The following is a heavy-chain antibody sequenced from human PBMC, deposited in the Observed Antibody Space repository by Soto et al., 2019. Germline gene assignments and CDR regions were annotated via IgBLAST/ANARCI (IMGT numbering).Heavy chain of an antibody. CDR3: ARGDTDPTYYSGMDV. V-gene: IGHV1-18*01. Sequence: ASVKVSCKASGYTFTSYGISWGRQAPGQGLEWMGWISAYNGNTNYAQKLQGRVTMTTDTSTSTAYMELRSLRSDDTAVYYCARGDTDPTYYSGMDVWGQGTTVTVSS. CDR2: ISAYNGNT. CDR1: GYTFTSYG. J-gene: IGHJ6*02.